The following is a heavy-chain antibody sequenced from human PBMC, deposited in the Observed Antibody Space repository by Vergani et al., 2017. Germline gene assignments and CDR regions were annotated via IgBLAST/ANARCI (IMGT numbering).Heavy chain of an antibody. D-gene: IGHD6-13*01. V-gene: IGHV3-11*04. Sequence: QVQLQESGPGLVKPSETLSLTCTVSGYSISSGYYWGWIRQPPGKGLEWVSYISSSGSTIYYADSVKGRFTISRDKAKNSLYLQMNSLRAEDTAVYYCARDHSSSGGRLVFDPWGQGTLVTVSS. CDR2: ISSSGSTI. CDR1: GYSISSGYY. J-gene: IGHJ5*02. CDR3: ARDHSSSGGRLVFDP.